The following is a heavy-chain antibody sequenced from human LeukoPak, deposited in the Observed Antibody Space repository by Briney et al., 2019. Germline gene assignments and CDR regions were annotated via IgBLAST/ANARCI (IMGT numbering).Heavy chain of an antibody. V-gene: IGHV3-23*01. J-gene: IGHJ4*02. CDR1: GFTFSSYA. D-gene: IGHD2-2*01. CDR2: ITSSGGST. Sequence: PGGSLRLSGAASGFTFSSYAMSWVRQARGKGLEWVSTITSSGGSTYYADSVKGRFTISRDNSKNTLYLQMNSLRAEDTAVYYCAKDHPDCRGTSCLLFDCWGQGTLVTVSS. CDR3: AKDHPDCRGTSCLLFDC.